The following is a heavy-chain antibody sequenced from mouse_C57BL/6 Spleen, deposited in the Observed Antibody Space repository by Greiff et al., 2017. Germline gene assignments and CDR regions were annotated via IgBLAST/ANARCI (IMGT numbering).Heavy chain of an antibody. D-gene: IGHD1-1*01. V-gene: IGHV1-54*01. CDR1: GYAFTNYL. CDR3: ARWRDYYGSSAYFDY. Sequence: QVQLQQSGAELVRPGTSVKVSCKASGYAFTNYLIEWVKQRPGQGLEWIGVINPGSGGTNYNEKFKGKATLTADKSSSTAYMQLSSLTSEDSAVYFCARWRDYYGSSAYFDYWGQGTTLTVSS. J-gene: IGHJ2*01. CDR2: INPGSGGT.